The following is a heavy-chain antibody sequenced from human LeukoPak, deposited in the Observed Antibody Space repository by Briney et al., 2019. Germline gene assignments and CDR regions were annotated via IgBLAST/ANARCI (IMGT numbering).Heavy chain of an antibody. CDR3: AREGVTIFGVVTF. Sequence: PGGSLRLSCAASGFTFSSYSMNWVRQAPGKGLEWVSSISSSSSYIYYADSVKGRFTISRDNAKNSLYLQMNSLRAEDTAVYYCAREGVTIFGVVTFWGQGTLVTASS. V-gene: IGHV3-21*01. D-gene: IGHD3-3*01. CDR1: GFTFSSYS. J-gene: IGHJ4*02. CDR2: ISSSSSYI.